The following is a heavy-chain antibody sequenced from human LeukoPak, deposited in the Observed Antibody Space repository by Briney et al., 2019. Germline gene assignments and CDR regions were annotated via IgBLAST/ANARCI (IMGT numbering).Heavy chain of an antibody. CDR2: ISGSDGYT. CDR3: AKQDTSMDYFDY. V-gene: IGHV3-23*01. J-gene: IGHJ4*02. D-gene: IGHD5-18*01. Sequence: GGSLRLSCVASGFTFSSYALSWVRQAPGKGLDCVSVISGSDGYTYYADSVKGRFTISRDNSKNTLYLQMNSLRAEDTAIYYCAKQDTSMDYFDYWGRGTLVSVSS. CDR1: GFTFSSYA.